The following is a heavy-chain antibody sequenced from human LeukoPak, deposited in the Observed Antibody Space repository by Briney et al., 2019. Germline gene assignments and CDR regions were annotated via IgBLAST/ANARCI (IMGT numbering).Heavy chain of an antibody. CDR3: ARSPITIFGVRNGMDV. D-gene: IGHD3-3*01. CDR1: GYSFTSYW. CDR2: IYPGDSDT. V-gene: IGHV5-51*01. Sequence: GESLKISCKGSGYSFTSYWIGWVRQMPGKGLEWMGIIYPGDSDTRYSPSFQGQVTISADKSISTAYLQWSSLKASDTAMYYCARSPITIFGVRNGMDVWGQGTTVTVSS. J-gene: IGHJ6*02.